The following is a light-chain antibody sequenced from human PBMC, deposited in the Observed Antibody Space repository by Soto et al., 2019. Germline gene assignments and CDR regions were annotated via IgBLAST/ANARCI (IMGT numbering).Light chain of an antibody. V-gene: IGKV3-20*01. Sequence: EIVLTQSPGTLSLSPGERATLSCRASQTVSSSYLAWYQQKPGQAPRLLIYDTSIRATGIPDRLSGSGSGTDFTLTINRLEPEDFAVYYCQQYGSSPGTFGQGTKVDIK. J-gene: IGKJ1*01. CDR2: DTS. CDR1: QTVSSSY. CDR3: QQYGSSPGT.